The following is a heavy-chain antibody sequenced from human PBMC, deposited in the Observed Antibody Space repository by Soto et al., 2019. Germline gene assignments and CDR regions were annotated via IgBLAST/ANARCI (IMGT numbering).Heavy chain of an antibody. CDR2: MSRSSRYI. Sequence: GGSLGLSCAASGFTFNSYSMNWIRQAPGKGPEWVSSMSRSSRYIYYADSVKGRFTISRDNAKNSVYPQMDSLRAEDTAVYYCARDGGVAATLANYFDYWGQGTLVTVSS. J-gene: IGHJ4*02. D-gene: IGHD2-15*01. V-gene: IGHV3-21*01. CDR3: ARDGGVAATLANYFDY. CDR1: GFTFNSYS.